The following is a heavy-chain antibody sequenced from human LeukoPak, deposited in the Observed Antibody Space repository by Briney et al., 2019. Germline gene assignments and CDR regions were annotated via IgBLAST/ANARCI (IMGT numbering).Heavy chain of an antibody. D-gene: IGHD5-18*01. CDR3: AKNPSLADTAMVFTDYFDY. V-gene: IGHV3-23*01. Sequence: PGGSLRLSCAASGFIFTNYFMSWVRQAPGKGLEWVSAISGSGGSTYYADSVKGRFTISRDNSKNTLYLQMNSLRAEDTAVYYCAKNPSLADTAMVFTDYFDYWGQGTLVTVSS. J-gene: IGHJ4*02. CDR1: GFIFTNYF. CDR2: ISGSGGST.